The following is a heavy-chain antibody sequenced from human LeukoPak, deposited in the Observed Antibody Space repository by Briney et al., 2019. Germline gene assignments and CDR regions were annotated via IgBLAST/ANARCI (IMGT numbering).Heavy chain of an antibody. CDR2: ISSSSSYI. Sequence: PGGSLGLSCAASGFTFGSYSMNWVRQAPGKGLEWVSSISSSSSYIYYADSVKGRFTISRDNAKNSLYLQMNSLRAEDTAVYYCARAHDDAFDIWGQGTMVTVSS. CDR1: GFTFGSYS. CDR3: ARAHDDAFDI. V-gene: IGHV3-21*01. J-gene: IGHJ3*02.